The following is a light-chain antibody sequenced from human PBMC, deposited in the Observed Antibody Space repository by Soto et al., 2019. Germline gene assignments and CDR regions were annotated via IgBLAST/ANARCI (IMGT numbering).Light chain of an antibody. V-gene: IGLV2-14*01. CDR3: FSFTTDWTHV. J-gene: IGLJ1*01. CDR1: SSDIGAYNY. Sequence: QSVLTQPASVSGSPGQSITISCTGSSSDIGAYNYVSWFQQYPGKAPKLIISEVSNRPSGVSNRFSGSKSGTAASRTISGLQTEDEADYFCFSFTTDWTHVFGTGTKVT. CDR2: EVS.